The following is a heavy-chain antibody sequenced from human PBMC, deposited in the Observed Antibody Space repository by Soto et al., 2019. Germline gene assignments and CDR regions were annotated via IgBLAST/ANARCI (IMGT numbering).Heavy chain of an antibody. CDR1: GFTFSSYW. Sequence: VQLVESGGGVVQPGRSLRLSCAASGFTFSSYWMTWVRQVPGKGLEWVAYINPDGSAKSSVTSVKGRFTFSRDNAKNSLYLQMNSLTAEDTAVYYCAKPHTGNVAFHIWGQGTMVTVSS. D-gene: IGHD4-4*01. CDR3: AKPHTGNVAFHI. CDR2: INPDGSAK. V-gene: IGHV3-7*01. J-gene: IGHJ3*02.